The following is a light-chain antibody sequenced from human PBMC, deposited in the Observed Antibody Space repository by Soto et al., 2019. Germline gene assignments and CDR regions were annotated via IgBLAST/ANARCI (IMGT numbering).Light chain of an antibody. CDR1: QSISSN. CDR3: QKCDSAPHT. V-gene: IGKV3-15*01. J-gene: IGKJ2*01. CDR2: GAS. Sequence: EIVMTQSPATLSVVPVERATLSCRASQSISSNLAWYQQKPGQAPRLLTYGASTRATGIPARFSGSGSGTEFTLTISSLQPEDVATYYCQKCDSAPHTFGQGTKVDIK.